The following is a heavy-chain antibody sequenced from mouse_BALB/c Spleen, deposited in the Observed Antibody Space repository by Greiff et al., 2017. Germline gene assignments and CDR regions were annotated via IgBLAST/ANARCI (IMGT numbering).Heavy chain of an antibody. CDR2: INPSSGYT. CDR3: ARSGNYWYFDV. Sequence: QVQLQQSGAELARPGASVKMSCKASGYTFTSYTMHWVKQRPGQGLEWIGYINPSSGYTNYNQKFKDKVTLTADKSSSTAYMQLSSLTSEDSAVYYCARSGNYWYFDVWGAGTTVTVSS. CDR1: GYTFTSYT. D-gene: IGHD2-1*01. J-gene: IGHJ1*01. V-gene: IGHV1-4*01.